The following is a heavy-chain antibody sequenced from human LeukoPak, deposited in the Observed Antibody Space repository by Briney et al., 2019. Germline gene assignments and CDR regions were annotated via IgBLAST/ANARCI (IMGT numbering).Heavy chain of an antibody. CDR2: IYYGGST. J-gene: IGHJ5*02. CDR3: ARAGATHWFDP. D-gene: IGHD1-26*01. V-gene: IGHV4-30-4*08. CDR1: GGSISSGDYY. Sequence: PSQTLSLTCAVSGGSISSGDYYWSWIRQPPGKGLEGIGYIYYGGSTYYNPSLKGRVTISVDTSKNQFSLKLTSVTAADTAVYYCARAGATHWFDPWGQGTLVTVSS.